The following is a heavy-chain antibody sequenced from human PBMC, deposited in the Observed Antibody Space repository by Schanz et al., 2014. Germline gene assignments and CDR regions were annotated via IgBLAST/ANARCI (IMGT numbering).Heavy chain of an antibody. V-gene: IGHV3-48*01. J-gene: IGHJ3*02. CDR2: ITYNGGTI. CDR3: AKGRFGELRAFDI. D-gene: IGHD3-10*01. Sequence: EVHLVESGGGLVQPGGSLRLSCAASGITFSSHSFNWVRQAPGKGLEWISYITYNGGTIYYADSVKGRFTISRDNSKNTVYLQMNSLRAEDTAVYYCAKGRFGELRAFDIWGQGTMVTVSS. CDR1: GITFSSHS.